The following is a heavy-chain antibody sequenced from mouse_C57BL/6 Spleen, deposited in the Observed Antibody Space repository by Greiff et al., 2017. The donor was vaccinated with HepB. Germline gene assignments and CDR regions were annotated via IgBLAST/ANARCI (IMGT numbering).Heavy chain of an antibody. D-gene: IGHD2-2*01. CDR2: INPSNGGT. CDR1: GYTFTSYW. J-gene: IGHJ4*01. V-gene: IGHV1-53*01. CDR3: AREGSYGYDGGYAMDY. Sequence: LQQPGTELVKPGASVKLSCKASGYTFTSYWMHWVKQRPGQGLEWIGNINPSNGGTNYNEKFKSKATLTVDKASSTAYMQLSSLTSEDSAVYYCAREGSYGYDGGYAMDYWGQGTSVTVSS.